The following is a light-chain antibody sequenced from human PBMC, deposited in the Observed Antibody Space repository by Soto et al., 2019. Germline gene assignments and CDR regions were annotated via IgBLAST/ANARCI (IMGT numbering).Light chain of an antibody. J-gene: IGKJ1*01. CDR3: KQYKTYWT. V-gene: IGKV1-5*03. CDR2: KSA. CDR1: KRNSSW. Sequence: IQMTQSPSTLSGSVGDRVNITCRDSKRNSSWLAWYQQKPGKDPKVLIYKSASLEGGVPSRFSCSGSGTEFTLTISSLQPDDFATYYSKQYKTYWTYCQGTKVDIK.